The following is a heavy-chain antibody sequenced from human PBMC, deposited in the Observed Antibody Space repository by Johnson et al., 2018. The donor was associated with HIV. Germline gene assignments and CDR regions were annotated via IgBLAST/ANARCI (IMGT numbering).Heavy chain of an antibody. Sequence: QVQLMESGGVVVQPGGSLRLSCAASGFTFSSYGMHWVCQAPGKGLEWVAVIWYDGSNKYYADSVKGRFTISRDNSKNTLYLQMNSLRAEDTAVYYCAKIGDTAMVTGAFDIWGQGTMVTVSS. CDR1: GFTFSSYG. D-gene: IGHD5-18*01. V-gene: IGHV3-33*06. J-gene: IGHJ3*02. CDR3: AKIGDTAMVTGAFDI. CDR2: IWYDGSNK.